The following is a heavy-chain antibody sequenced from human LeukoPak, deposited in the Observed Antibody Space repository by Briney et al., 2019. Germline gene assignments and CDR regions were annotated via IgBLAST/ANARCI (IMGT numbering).Heavy chain of an antibody. CDR2: ISLNNGNT. CDR3: QRVTIFGVVIDFDY. V-gene: IGHV1-18*01. D-gene: IGHD3-3*01. Sequence: GASVKVSCKASGYTFTSYGISWVRQAPGQGLEWVGWISLNNGNTHYTKYAQKFQGRVTLTADTSTATAYMELRGLRSDDTAVYYCQRVTIFGVVIDFDYWGQGTLVAVSS. J-gene: IGHJ4*02. CDR1: GYTFTSYG.